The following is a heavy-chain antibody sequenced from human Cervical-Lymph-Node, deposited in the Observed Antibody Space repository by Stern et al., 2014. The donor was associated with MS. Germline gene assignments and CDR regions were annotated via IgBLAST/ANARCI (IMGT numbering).Heavy chain of an antibody. CDR3: ARGGGLVGYFDY. Sequence: VPLVESGAEVKKPGSSVKVSCKASGDTFSSYAINWVRQVPGQGLAWMGGITPVFGTTNYAQKFQGRVTITADKSTNTAYMELMTLRSEDTAVYYCARGGGLVGYFDYWGQGTLVSVSS. D-gene: IGHD1-26*01. CDR2: ITPVFGTT. J-gene: IGHJ4*02. CDR1: GDTFSSYA. V-gene: IGHV1-69*06.